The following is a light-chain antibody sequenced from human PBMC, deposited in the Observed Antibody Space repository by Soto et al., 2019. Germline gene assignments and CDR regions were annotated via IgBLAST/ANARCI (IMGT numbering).Light chain of an antibody. Sequence: QAVVTQPPSASGTPGQRVTISCSGSSSNIGSNTVNWYQQLPGTAPKLLFYSNNQRPSGVPDRFSGSKSGTSASLAISGLQSEDEAEYYCAAWDDSLNGPVFGGGTKLTVL. J-gene: IGLJ2*01. CDR3: AAWDDSLNGPV. CDR2: SNN. V-gene: IGLV1-44*01. CDR1: SSNIGSNT.